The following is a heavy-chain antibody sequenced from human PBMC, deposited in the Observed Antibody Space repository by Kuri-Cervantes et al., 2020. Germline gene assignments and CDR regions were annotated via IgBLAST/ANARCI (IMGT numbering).Heavy chain of an antibody. Sequence: LSLTCAASGFTFSDYYMSWIRQAPGKGLEWVSYISGSGSTIYYADSVKGRFTISRDNAKNSLYLQMNSLRAEDTAVYYCASGTELLWFGDYYYGMDVWGQGTTVTVSS. V-gene: IGHV3-11*04. J-gene: IGHJ6*02. D-gene: IGHD3-10*01. CDR1: GFTFSDYY. CDR3: ASGTELLWFGDYYYGMDV. CDR2: ISGSGSTI.